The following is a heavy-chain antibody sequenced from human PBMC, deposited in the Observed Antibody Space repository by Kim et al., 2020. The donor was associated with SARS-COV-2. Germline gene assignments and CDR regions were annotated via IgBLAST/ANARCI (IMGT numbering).Heavy chain of an antibody. D-gene: IGHD3-16*01. V-gene: IGHV3-43*01. CDR2: ST. CDR3: DNEKSRIWDY. Sequence: STFYADSVKGRITIYRDHSENSLYMQMNSMTIENSAVDYCDNEKSRIWDYWGQGTLVTVSS. J-gene: IGHJ4*02.